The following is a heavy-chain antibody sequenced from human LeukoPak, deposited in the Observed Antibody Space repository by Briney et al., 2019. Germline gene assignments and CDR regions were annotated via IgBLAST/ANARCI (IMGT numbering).Heavy chain of an antibody. D-gene: IGHD3-10*02. CDR3: AKDYYVIVGYHAFDI. V-gene: IGHV4-59*01. J-gene: IGHJ3*02. CDR1: GFTFSSYS. Sequence: GSLRLSCAASGFTFSSYSMNWVRQAPGKGLEWIGYIYYSGSTNYNPSLKSRVTISVDTSKNQFSLKLSSVTAADTAVYYCAKDYYVIVGYHAFDIWGQGTMVTVS. CDR2: IYYSGST.